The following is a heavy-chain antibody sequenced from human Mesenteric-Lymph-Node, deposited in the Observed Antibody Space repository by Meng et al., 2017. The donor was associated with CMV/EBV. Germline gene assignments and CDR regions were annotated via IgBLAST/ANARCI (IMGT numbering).Heavy chain of an antibody. CDR1: GGSFSGYY. CDR3: ARHQRWLKSEGGFNY. D-gene: IGHD4-23*01. Sequence: QVQLQQWGAGLLKPSETLSLTCAVYGGSFSGYYWSWIRQPPGKGLEWIGEINHSGSTNYNPSLKSRVTTSVDTSKNQFSLKLSSVTAADTAVYYCARHQRWLKSEGGFNYWGQGTLVTVSS. J-gene: IGHJ4*02. CDR2: INHSGST. V-gene: IGHV4-34*01.